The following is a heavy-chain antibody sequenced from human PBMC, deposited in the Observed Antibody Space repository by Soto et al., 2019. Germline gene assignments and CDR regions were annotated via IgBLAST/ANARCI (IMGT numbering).Heavy chain of an antibody. V-gene: IGHV4-61*08. CDR2: IYYTGST. D-gene: IGHD2-15*01. Sequence: PSETLSLTCTVSGGSVSGVDYFWSWIRQSPGKGLEWIGYIYYTGSTNYNPSLKSRVTISVDTSKNQFSLKLSSVTAADTAVYYCARGRWYFDYWGQGTLVTVSS. CDR3: ARGRWYFDY. J-gene: IGHJ4*02. CDR1: GGSVSGVDYF.